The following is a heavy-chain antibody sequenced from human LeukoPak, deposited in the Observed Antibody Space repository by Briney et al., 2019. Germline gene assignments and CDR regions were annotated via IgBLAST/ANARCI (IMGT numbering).Heavy chain of an antibody. CDR1: GGSISSGDYY. CDR2: IYYSGST. CDR3: ARGYDILHWFDP. V-gene: IGHV4-30-4*01. J-gene: IGHJ5*02. Sequence: SQTLSLTCTVSGGSISSGDYYWSWIRQPPGKGLEWIGYIYYSGSTYYNPSLKSRVTISVGTSKNPFSLKLSSVTAADTAVYYCARGYDILHWFDPWGQGTLVTVSS. D-gene: IGHD3-22*01.